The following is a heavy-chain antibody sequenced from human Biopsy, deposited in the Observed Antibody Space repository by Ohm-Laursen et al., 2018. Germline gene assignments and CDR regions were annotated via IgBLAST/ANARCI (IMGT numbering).Heavy chain of an antibody. CDR1: GGPIDSYY. Sequence: SETLSLTCTVSGGPIDSYYWSWIRQPPGQALEWIGYIYFTGKTSYNPSLKSRVTMSVNTSKNQFPLRLSSVTAADTAVYYFASAGYNPDWNFDLWGRGTRVTVSS. D-gene: IGHD5-24*01. J-gene: IGHJ2*01. CDR3: ASAGYNPDWNFDL. V-gene: IGHV4-59*12. CDR2: IYFTGKT.